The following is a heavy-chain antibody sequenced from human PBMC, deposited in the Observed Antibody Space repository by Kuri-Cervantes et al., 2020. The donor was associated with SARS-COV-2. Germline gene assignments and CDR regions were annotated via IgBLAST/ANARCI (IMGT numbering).Heavy chain of an antibody. Sequence: ASVKVSCKAPESTFPNYDINWVRQATGQRLEWMGMVKTDSGNTLYAQIFQGRITLTRDTSTSTVYMELGSLTSEDTAIYYCYCAPKEGFDSWGQGTLVTVSS. V-gene: IGHV1-8*01. D-gene: IGHD2-8*02. CDR1: ESTFPNYD. CDR2: VKTDSGNT. CDR3: YCAPKEGFDS. J-gene: IGHJ4*02.